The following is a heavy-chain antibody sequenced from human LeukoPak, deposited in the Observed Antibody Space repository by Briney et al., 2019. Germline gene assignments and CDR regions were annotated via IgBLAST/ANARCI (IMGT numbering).Heavy chain of an antibody. Sequence: GGSLRLSCAASGFIFSGYGMNWVRQAPGKGLEWVSYIGSSGDTIYYADSVKGRFTISRDNAKNSLYLQMVHLRAEDTGVYYCAREITGTNGFDYWGQGTLVTVSS. CDR3: AREITGTNGFDY. V-gene: IGHV3-48*03. CDR2: IGSSGDTI. CDR1: GFIFSGYG. D-gene: IGHD1-7*01. J-gene: IGHJ4*02.